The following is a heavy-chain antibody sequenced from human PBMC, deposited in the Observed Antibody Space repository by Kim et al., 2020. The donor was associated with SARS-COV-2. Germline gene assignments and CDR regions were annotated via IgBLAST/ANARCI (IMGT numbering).Heavy chain of an antibody. CDR1: GFTVSSAY. V-gene: IGHV3-53*01. Sequence: GGSLRLSCAPSGFTVSSAYMTWVRQAPGKGLEWVSIIYLGGSTYHADSVKGRFTISKDTSKNMLFLQMNSLRGEDTAVYYCARGFYDAFDIWGQGTMVTV. CDR3: ARGFYDAFDI. J-gene: IGHJ3*02. CDR2: IYLGGST.